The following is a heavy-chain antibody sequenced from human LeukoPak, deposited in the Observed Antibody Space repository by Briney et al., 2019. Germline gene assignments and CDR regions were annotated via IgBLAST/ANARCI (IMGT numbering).Heavy chain of an antibody. CDR2: TKSKTDGGTT. Sequence: GGSLRLSCAASGFSFSNAWMSWVRQAPGKGLEWVGRTKSKTDGGTTDYAAPVKGRFTISTDDSQNTLYLQMNSLKTEDTAVYSCTTFEYWGQGTLVTVSS. V-gene: IGHV3-15*01. J-gene: IGHJ4*02. CDR3: TTFEY. CDR1: GFSFSNAW.